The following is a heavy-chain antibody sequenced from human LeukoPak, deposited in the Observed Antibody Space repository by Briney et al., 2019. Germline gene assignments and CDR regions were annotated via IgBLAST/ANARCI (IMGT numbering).Heavy chain of an antibody. CDR3: ARRIIVGATTPYFDY. J-gene: IGHJ4*02. V-gene: IGHV3-48*02. Sequence: GGSLRLSCAASGFTFSSYGMNCVRQAPRKGLEWVSYISSSSSTIYYADSVKGRFTISRDNAKNSLYLQMNSLRDEDTAVYYCARRIIVGATTPYFDYWGQGTLVTVSS. D-gene: IGHD1-26*01. CDR1: GFTFSSYG. CDR2: ISSSSSTI.